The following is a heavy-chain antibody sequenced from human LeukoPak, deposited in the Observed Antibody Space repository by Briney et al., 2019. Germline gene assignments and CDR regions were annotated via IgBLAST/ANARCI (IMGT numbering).Heavy chain of an antibody. D-gene: IGHD2-15*01. CDR3: ARGQEAATGQLPDWFDP. J-gene: IGHJ5*02. V-gene: IGHV4-34*01. Sequence: SETLSLTCAVFGGSFSGYYWSLIRQPPGKGLEWIGEINHGGGTNYNPSLKSRVTLSIDLSKNQFSLKLTSVTAADTAVYYCARGQEAATGQLPDWFDPWGQGILVTVSS. CDR1: GGSFSGYY. CDR2: INHGGGT.